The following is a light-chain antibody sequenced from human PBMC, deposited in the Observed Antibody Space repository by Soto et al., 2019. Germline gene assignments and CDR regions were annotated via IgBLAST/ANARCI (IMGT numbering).Light chain of an antibody. CDR1: QTITTY. CDR2: AAS. J-gene: IGKJ1*01. Sequence: DIQMTQSPSYLSASVGDRVTISCRASQTITTYLNWYQQKPGKAPKLLIYAASSLHSGVPSRFSGSGSGTDFTLTISSLQPEDFAAYYCQQTYSALWTFGQGTKLEIK. CDR3: QQTYSALWT. V-gene: IGKV1-39*01.